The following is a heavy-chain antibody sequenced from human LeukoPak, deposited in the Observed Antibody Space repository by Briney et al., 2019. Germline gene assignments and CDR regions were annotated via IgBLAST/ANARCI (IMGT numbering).Heavy chain of an antibody. CDR1: GFTFGDYA. V-gene: IGHV3-49*04. CDR3: TRDLIYYYGSGSYYRAVGYYYYGMDV. Sequence: PGGSLRLSCTASGFTFGDYAMSWVRQAPGKGLEWVGFIRSKAYGGTTEYAASVKGRFTISRDDSKSIAYLQMNSLKTEDTAVYYCTRDLIYYYGSGSYYRAVGYYYYGMDVWGQGTTVTVSS. CDR2: IRSKAYGGTT. D-gene: IGHD3-10*01. J-gene: IGHJ6*02.